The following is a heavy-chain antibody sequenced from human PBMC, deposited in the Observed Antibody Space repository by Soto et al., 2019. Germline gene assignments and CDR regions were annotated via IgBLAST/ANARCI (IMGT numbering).Heavy chain of an antibody. CDR3: ARDRNYYDSSGYWGFFDY. J-gene: IGHJ4*02. D-gene: IGHD3-22*01. CDR1: GYTFTSYY. V-gene: IGHV1-46*01. Sequence: ASVKVSCKASGYTFTSYYMHWVRQAPGQGLEWMGIINPSGGSTSYAQKFQGRVTMTRDTSTSTVYMELSSLRSEDTAVYYCARDRNYYDSSGYWGFFDYWAQRTLVTVSS. CDR2: INPSGGST.